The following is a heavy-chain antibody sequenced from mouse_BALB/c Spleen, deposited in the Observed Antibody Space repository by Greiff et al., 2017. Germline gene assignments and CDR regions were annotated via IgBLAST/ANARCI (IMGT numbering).Heavy chain of an antibody. J-gene: IGHJ4*01. CDR3: ARYGGTRGYAMDY. D-gene: IGHD4-1*01. CDR1: GDSITSGY. Sequence: DVQLVESGPSLVKPSQTLSLTCSVTGDSITSGYWNWIRKFPGNKLEYMGYISYSGSTYYNPSLKSRISITRDTSKNQYYLQLNSVTTEDTATYYCARYGGTRGYAMDYWGQGTSVTVSS. V-gene: IGHV3-8*02. CDR2: ISYSGST.